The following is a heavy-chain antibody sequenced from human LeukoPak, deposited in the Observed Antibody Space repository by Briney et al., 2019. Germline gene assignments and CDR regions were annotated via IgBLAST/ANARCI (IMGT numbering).Heavy chain of an antibody. Sequence: SETLSLTCTVSGGSIRSYYWSWIRQPPGKGLEWIGYIYYSGSINYNPSLKSRVTMSVDTSKNQFSLKLSSVTAADTAVYYCARSPGNFDYWGQGTLVTVSS. D-gene: IGHD1-14*01. CDR1: GGSIRSYY. V-gene: IGHV4-59*01. CDR2: IYYSGSI. CDR3: ARSPGNFDY. J-gene: IGHJ4*02.